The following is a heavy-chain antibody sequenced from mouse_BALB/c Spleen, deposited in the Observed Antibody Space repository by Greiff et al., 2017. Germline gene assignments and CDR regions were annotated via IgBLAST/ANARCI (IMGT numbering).Heavy chain of an antibody. Sequence: EVKLQESGPGLVKPSQSLSLTCTVTGYSITSDYAWNWIRQFPGNKLEWMGYISYSGSTSYNPSLKSRISITRDTSKNQFFLQLNSVTTEDTATYYCAYNYGSVYYAMDYWGKGTSVTVSS. V-gene: IGHV3-2*02. D-gene: IGHD1-1*01. J-gene: IGHJ4*01. CDR2: ISYSGST. CDR3: AYNYGSVYYAMDY. CDR1: GYSITSDYA.